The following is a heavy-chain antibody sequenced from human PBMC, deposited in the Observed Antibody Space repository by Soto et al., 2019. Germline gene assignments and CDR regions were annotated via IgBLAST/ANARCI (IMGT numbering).Heavy chain of an antibody. CDR3: GITRLLWFGELLLNHYFDY. CDR2: INAGNGNT. CDR1: GYTFTSYA. V-gene: IGHV1-3*01. J-gene: IGHJ4*02. D-gene: IGHD3-10*01. Sequence: ASVKVSCKASGYTFTSYAMHWVRQAPGQRLEWMGWINAGNGNTKYSQKFQGRVTITRDTSASTAYMELSSLRSEDTAVYYCGITRLLWFGELLLNHYFDYWGQGTLVTVSS.